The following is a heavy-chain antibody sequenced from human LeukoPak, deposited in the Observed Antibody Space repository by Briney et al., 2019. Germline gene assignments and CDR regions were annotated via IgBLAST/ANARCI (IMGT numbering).Heavy chain of an antibody. CDR1: GYSFVGYG. CDR3: AKEHSRRWDQFDY. J-gene: IGHJ4*02. Sequence: GASVTVSCKASGYSFVGYGITWVRQAPGQGLEWMGWFNPENGNTNYAQKVQGRVTMTADTSTSTSYMELRSLRSDDTAVYYRAKEHSRRWDQFDYWGQGTLVTVSS. V-gene: IGHV1-18*01. D-gene: IGHD6-13*01. CDR2: FNPENGNT.